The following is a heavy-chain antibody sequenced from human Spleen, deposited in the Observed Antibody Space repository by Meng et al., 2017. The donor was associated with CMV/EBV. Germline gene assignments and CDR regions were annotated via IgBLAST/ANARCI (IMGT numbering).Heavy chain of an antibody. Sequence: SETLSLTCVVSGGSISNNNYYWGWIRQPPGKGLEWIGNVYSRGSTYYNPSLKSRVTISIDMTKNQFSLKLSSVTAADTAVYYCARDVTPDYWGQGTLVTVSS. J-gene: IGHJ4*02. CDR1: GGSISNNNYY. D-gene: IGHD5-18*01. V-gene: IGHV4-39*07. CDR3: ARDVTPDY. CDR2: VYSRGST.